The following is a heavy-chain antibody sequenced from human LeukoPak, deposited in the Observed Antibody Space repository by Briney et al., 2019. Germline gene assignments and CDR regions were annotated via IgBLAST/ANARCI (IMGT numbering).Heavy chain of an antibody. V-gene: IGHV3-7*03. J-gene: IGHJ4*02. CDR1: GFTLSSYW. Sequence: GGSLRLSCAASGFTLSSYWMTWVRQSPGKGLEWVAIIKPDGSDKYYVDSVKGRFTVSRDNAKNSLYLQMNSLRAEDTAVYYCARGYTYYYDSSGFIGYWGQGTLVTVSS. CDR2: IKPDGSDK. CDR3: ARGYTYYYDSSGFIGY. D-gene: IGHD3-22*01.